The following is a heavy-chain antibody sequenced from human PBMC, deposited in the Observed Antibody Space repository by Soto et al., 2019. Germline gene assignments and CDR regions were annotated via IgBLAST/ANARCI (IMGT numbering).Heavy chain of an antibody. D-gene: IGHD5-18*01. J-gene: IGHJ4*02. V-gene: IGHV3-23*01. Sequence: GGSLRLSCAASGFTFSSYAMSWVRQAPGKGLEWVSAISGSGGSTYYADSVKGRFTISRDNSKNTLYLQMNSLRAEDTAVYYCAKDQYGYSYGSADYWGQGTLVTVSS. CDR2: ISGSGGST. CDR1: GFTFSSYA. CDR3: AKDQYGYSYGSADY.